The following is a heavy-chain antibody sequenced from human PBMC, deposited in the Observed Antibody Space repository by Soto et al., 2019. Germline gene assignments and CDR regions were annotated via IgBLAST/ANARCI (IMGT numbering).Heavy chain of an antibody. CDR2: INPGNGNT. J-gene: IGHJ4*02. V-gene: IGHV1-3*01. Sequence: QVQLVQSGAEVKKPGASVRVSCKASGYTFINYAMHWVRQAPGQRLEWMGWINPGNGNTKYSQKFRGRVTSTRDTSASTAYMELSSLESEDTAVYYCARDEIGDCTGGSCFDFWGQGTLVTVSS. CDR1: GYTFINYA. D-gene: IGHD2-15*01. CDR3: ARDEIGDCTGGSCFDF.